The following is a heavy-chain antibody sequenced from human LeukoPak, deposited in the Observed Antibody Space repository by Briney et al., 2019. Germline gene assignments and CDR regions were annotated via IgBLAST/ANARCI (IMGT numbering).Heavy chain of an antibody. Sequence: TGGSLRLSCAAAGFTFSSYWMHWVRQVPGKGLQWVARIDSDGRSKTSPSYAESVKGRFTISRDNAQTTLYLQMNSRRAEDTAVYYCVRDVWGDRDSFFDSWGQGTPVTVSS. CDR2: IDSDGRSKTSP. CDR3: VRDVWGDRDSFFDS. J-gene: IGHJ4*02. D-gene: IGHD2-8*01. CDR1: GFTFSSYW. V-gene: IGHV3-74*01.